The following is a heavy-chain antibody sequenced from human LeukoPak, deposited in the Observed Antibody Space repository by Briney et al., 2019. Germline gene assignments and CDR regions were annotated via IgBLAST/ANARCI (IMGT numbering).Heavy chain of an antibody. Sequence: ASVKVSCMASGYTFTGFHMYWVRQAPGQGLEWMGWINPNSGGTNYTQKFQGRVTMTRDTSISTVYMELSRLRSDDTAVYYCARDRLRLGYERTNWFDPWGQGTLVTVSS. CDR1: GYTFTGFH. V-gene: IGHV1-2*02. J-gene: IGHJ5*02. CDR2: INPNSGGT. D-gene: IGHD2-15*01. CDR3: ARDRLRLGYERTNWFDP.